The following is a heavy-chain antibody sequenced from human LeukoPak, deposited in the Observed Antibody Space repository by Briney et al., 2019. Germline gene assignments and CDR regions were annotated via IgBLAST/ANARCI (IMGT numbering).Heavy chain of an antibody. D-gene: IGHD5-18*01. V-gene: IGHV4-34*01. CDR1: GGSFSGHY. J-gene: IGHJ4*02. CDR2: INHSGST. Sequence: PSETLSLTCAVYGGSFSGHYWSWIRQPPGKGLEWIGEINHSGSTNYNPSLKSRVTISVDTSKNQFSLKLSSVTAADTAVYYCARGTLWLLAYWGQGTLVTVSS. CDR3: ARGTLWLLAY.